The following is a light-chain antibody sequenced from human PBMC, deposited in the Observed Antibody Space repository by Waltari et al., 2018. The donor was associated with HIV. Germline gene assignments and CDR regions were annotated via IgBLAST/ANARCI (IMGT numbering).Light chain of an antibody. Sequence: QSALTQPPSASGSPGQSVTISCTGTSSDIGAYNYVAWYQQHPGRAPKLLLYDVSQRPSGVPGRFSGSKSGNRASLTVSGLQPDDEADYYCSSYAGSNNLLFGGGTKLTVL. J-gene: IGLJ2*01. CDR2: DVS. CDR3: SSYAGSNNLL. V-gene: IGLV2-8*01. CDR1: SSDIGAYNY.